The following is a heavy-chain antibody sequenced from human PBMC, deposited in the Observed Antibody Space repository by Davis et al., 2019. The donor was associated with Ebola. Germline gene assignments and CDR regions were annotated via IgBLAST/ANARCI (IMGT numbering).Heavy chain of an antibody. CDR1: GGTFRSYA. CDR3: ARDLRSGMDV. J-gene: IGHJ6*02. CDR2: IIPILGIA. V-gene: IGHV1-69*04. Sequence: AASVKVSCKASGGTFRSYAISWVRQAPGQGLEWMGRIIPILGIANYAQKFQGRVTITADKSTSTAYMELSSLRSEETAVYYCARDLRSGMDVWGQGTTVTVSS.